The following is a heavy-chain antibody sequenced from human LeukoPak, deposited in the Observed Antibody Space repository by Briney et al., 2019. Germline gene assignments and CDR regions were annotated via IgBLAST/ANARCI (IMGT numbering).Heavy chain of an antibody. CDR2: ISGSGGDT. Sequence: AGGSLRLSCAASGFSFSTYAMSWVRQAPGKGLEWVSGISGSGGDTYYADSVKDRFTISRDNSKNMLSPQMNSLRADDTALYYCAKEPGGGWRTIDYWGQGTLVTVSS. CDR3: AKEPGGGWRTIDY. D-gene: IGHD6-19*01. J-gene: IGHJ4*02. V-gene: IGHV3-23*01. CDR1: GFSFSTYA.